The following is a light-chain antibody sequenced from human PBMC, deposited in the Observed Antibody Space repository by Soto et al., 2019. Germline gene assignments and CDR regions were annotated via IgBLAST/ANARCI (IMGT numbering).Light chain of an antibody. CDR1: QSISTW. V-gene: IGKV1-5*03. J-gene: IGKJ4*01. CDR3: QQYNSRGT. Sequence: DIQMTQSPSTLSASVGDRVTITCRASQSISTWLAWYQQKPGKAPKTLIYKASSLESGVPSRFSGSGSGTEFTLTISSLQPDDFATYYCQQYNSRGTFGGGTKVEIK. CDR2: KAS.